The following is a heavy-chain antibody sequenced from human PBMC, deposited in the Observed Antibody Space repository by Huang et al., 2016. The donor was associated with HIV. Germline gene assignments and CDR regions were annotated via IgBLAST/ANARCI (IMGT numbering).Heavy chain of an antibody. D-gene: IGHD2-8*02. CDR1: GFTFSSYW. CDR3: ARHRSSGGVEEAFDI. J-gene: IGHJ3*02. V-gene: IGHV3-74*03. Sequence: EVQLVESGGGLVQPGGSLRLSCAASGFTFSSYWMHWVRKAPGKGLVWLSRINNDGSSTTYADSVKGRITISRDNARNTMYLQMTTLSAGDTAVYYCARHRSSGGVEEAFDIWGPGTLVTVAS. CDR2: INNDGSST.